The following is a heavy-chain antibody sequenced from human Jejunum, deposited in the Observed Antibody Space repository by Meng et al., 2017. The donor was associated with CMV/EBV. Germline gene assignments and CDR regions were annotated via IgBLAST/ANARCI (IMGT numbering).Heavy chain of an antibody. CDR1: FGRYA. CDR2: ILGSNSDT. V-gene: IGHV3-23*03. D-gene: IGHD3-3*01. J-gene: IGHJ4*02. CDR3: ARYYDFWGGSANVYFFDY. Sequence: FGRYAMAWVRQAPGKGLEWVSGILGSNSDTYYADSVRGRFAISRDNSRSTVFLQMNSLRAEDTAVYYCARYYDFWGGSANVYFFDYWGQGTLVTVSS.